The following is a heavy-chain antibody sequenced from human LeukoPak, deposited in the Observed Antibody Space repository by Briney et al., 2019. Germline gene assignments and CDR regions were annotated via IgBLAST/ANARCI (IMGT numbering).Heavy chain of an antibody. CDR2: IRYDGSNK. CDR3: AKDLGSSGSYDAFXI. J-gene: IGHJ3*02. CDR1: GFTFSSYG. D-gene: IGHD6-19*01. Sequence: PGGSLRLSCAASGFTFSSYGMHWVRQAPGKGLEWVAFIRYDGSNKYYADSVKGRFTISRDNSKNTLYLQMNSLRAEDTAVYYCAKDLGSSGSYDAFXIWGQGTMVTVS. V-gene: IGHV3-30*02.